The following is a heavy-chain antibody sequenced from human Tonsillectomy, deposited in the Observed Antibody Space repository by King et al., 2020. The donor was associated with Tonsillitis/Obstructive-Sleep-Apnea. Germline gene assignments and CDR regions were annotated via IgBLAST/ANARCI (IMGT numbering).Heavy chain of an antibody. CDR2: VFYSGST. J-gene: IGHJ3*02. CDR1: DGSISTYY. D-gene: IGHD1-1*01. V-gene: IGHV4-59*01. Sequence: VQLQESGPGLVKPSETLSLTCTVSDGSISTYYWSWIRQPPGKALAWIGYVFYSGSTNSSPSLKSRVTISVDTSKNQFSLKLSSVTAADTAVYYCARSRQLELLDAFDIWGQGTVVTVSS. CDR3: ARSRQLELLDAFDI.